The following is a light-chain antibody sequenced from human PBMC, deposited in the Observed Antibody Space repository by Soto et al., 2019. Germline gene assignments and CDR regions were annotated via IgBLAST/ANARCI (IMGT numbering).Light chain of an antibody. CDR3: CLYFGGTSV. CDR1: SSDVGGYDY. V-gene: IGLV2-14*01. Sequence: QSALTQPASVSGSPGQSITISCTGTSSDVGGYDYVSWYQHHPGKAPKLMIYEVTYRPSGVSHRFSGSKSGNTASLTISGLQAEDEADYYCCLYFGGTSVFGGGTQLTVL. CDR2: EVT. J-gene: IGLJ7*01.